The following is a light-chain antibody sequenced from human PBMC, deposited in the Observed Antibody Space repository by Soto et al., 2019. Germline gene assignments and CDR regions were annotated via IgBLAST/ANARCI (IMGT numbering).Light chain of an antibody. Sequence: ENVLTQSPGTLSLSSGERVTLSXRASQSVSIYFAWYQQRPAXXPRIXXXDAXNRATGIPARFSGSGSGTDFTLNLSSIEPADFAGYYCQQRSNWPPLTFGEGTRVEIK. CDR1: QSVSIY. CDR3: QQRSNWPPLT. V-gene: IGKV3-11*01. CDR2: DAX. J-gene: IGKJ5*01.